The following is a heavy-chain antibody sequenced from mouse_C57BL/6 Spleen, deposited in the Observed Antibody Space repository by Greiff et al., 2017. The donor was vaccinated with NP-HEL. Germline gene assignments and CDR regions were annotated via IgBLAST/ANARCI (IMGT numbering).Heavy chain of an antibody. D-gene: IGHD2-14*01. J-gene: IGHJ2*01. Sequence: QVQLQQPGAELVKPGASVKLSCKASGYTFTSYWMHWVKQRPGQGLEWIGMIHPNSGSTNYNEKFKSKATLTVDKSSSTAYMQLSSLTSEDSAVYYCARSRDNRGFPDYWGQGTTLTVSS. V-gene: IGHV1-64*01. CDR1: GYTFTSYW. CDR2: IHPNSGST. CDR3: ARSRDNRGFPDY.